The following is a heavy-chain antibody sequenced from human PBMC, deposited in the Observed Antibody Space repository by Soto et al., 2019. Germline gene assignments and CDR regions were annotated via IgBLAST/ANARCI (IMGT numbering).Heavy chain of an antibody. CDR1: GYRFTSYG. V-gene: IGHV1-18*01. CDR3: AMVDVYVTPAPQDV. J-gene: IGHJ6*02. D-gene: IGHD3-16*01. CDR2: INAYNGNT. Sequence: QVQWVQSGAEVKNPGASVKVSCKASGYRFTSYGIGWVRQAPGQGLEWMGWINAYNGNTNYAQNLQGRVTLTTDTSTSTAYMELSRLRSNDTAVYYCAMVDVYVTPAPQDVWGQGTTVTVSS.